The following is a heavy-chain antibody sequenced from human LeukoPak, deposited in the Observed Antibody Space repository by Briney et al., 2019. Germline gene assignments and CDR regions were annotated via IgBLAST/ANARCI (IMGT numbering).Heavy chain of an antibody. CDR3: ARLNGNFLVY. CDR1: GGSISSYY. V-gene: IGHV4-59*01. CDR2: IYHSGNT. Sequence: KPSETLSLTCTVSGGSISSYYWSWIRQPPGKGLEWIGYIYHSGNTKYNLSLKSRVTILIDTSKNQFSLKLSSVTAADTAVYYCARLNGNFLVYWGQGTLVTVSS. J-gene: IGHJ4*02. D-gene: IGHD1-26*01.